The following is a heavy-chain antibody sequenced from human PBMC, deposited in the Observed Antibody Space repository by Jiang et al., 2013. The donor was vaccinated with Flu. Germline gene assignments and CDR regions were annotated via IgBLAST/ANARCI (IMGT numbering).Heavy chain of an antibody. CDR3: ARWPMMTGWHDFDH. D-gene: IGHD6-19*01. V-gene: IGHV1-69*01. CDR2: TIPIFGTP. CDR1: TFRNYA. J-gene: IGHJ4*02. Sequence: TFRNYAISWVXQAPGQGLEWMGGTIPIFGTPHYAQNFQGRVTITADDFTSTSYMELSNLKSEDTAVYYCARWPMMTGWHDFDHWGQGTLVTVSS.